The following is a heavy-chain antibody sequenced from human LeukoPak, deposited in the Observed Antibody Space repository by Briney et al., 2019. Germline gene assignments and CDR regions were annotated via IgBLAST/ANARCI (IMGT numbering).Heavy chain of an antibody. J-gene: IGHJ6*02. CDR3: ARSSAVLEWLPNHYYYGMDV. V-gene: IGHV4-59*01. CDR2: IYYSGST. D-gene: IGHD3-3*02. Sequence: PSETLSLTCTVSGGSISSYYWSWIRQPPGKGLEWIGYIYYSGSTNYNPSLKSRVTISVDTSKNQFSLKLSSVTAADTAVYYCARSSAVLEWLPNHYYYGMDVWGQGTTVTVSS. CDR1: GGSISSYY.